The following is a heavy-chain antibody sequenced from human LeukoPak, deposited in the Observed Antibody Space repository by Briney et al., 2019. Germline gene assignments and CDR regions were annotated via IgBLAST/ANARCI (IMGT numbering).Heavy chain of an antibody. J-gene: IGHJ4*02. V-gene: IGHV4-39*07. CDR3: AREPYYDFWSGYADY. Sequence: SETLSLTCTVSGGSISSSSYYWGWIRQPPGKGLEWIGSIYYSGSTYYNPSLKSRVTISVDTSKNQFSLKLSSVTAADTAVYCCAREPYYDFWSGYADYWGQGTLVTVSS. D-gene: IGHD3-3*01. CDR1: GGSISSSSYY. CDR2: IYYSGST.